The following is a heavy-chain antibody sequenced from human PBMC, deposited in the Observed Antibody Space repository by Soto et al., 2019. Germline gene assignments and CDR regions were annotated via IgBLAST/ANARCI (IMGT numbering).Heavy chain of an antibody. CDR2: ISSDGSKQ. J-gene: IGHJ3*02. V-gene: IGHV3-30*18. CDR3: AKGHAPAIHSTFHI. Sequence: PVGSLRLSCEVSGFTLSDYGMHWVRQAPGKGLDWVGAISSDGSKQSYGDSVRGRFTFSRDNSKNMLYLQMNSLRGDDTAVYYCAKGHAPAIHSTFHICGQRTMVTVSS. D-gene: IGHD3-3*01. CDR1: GFTLSDYG.